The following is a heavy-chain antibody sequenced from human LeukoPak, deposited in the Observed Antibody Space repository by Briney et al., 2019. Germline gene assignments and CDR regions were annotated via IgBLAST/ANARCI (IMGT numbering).Heavy chain of an antibody. D-gene: IGHD3-9*01. V-gene: IGHV3-66*01. CDR3: AKGRRMTGYSFVDY. Sequence: GGSLGLSCAASGFTVSYNYRSWVRQAPGKGLEWVSLIYSGGRTTYADSVKGRFTISRDNSKNTLYLQMNSLRAEDTAVYYCAKGRRMTGYSFVDYWGQGTLVTVSS. CDR2: IYSGGRT. J-gene: IGHJ4*02. CDR1: GFTVSYNY.